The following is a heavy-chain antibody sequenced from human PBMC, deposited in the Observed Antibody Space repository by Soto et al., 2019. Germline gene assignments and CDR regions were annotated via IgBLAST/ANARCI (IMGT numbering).Heavy chain of an antibody. CDR1: GGSISSGDYY. J-gene: IGHJ4*02. D-gene: IGHD3-3*01. Sequence: SETLSLTGTVSGGSISSGDYYWSWIRQPPGKGLEWIGYIYYSGSTYYNPSLKSRVTISVDTSKNQFSLKLSSVTAADTAVYYCARRETIFGVVNGYFDYWGQGTLVTVSS. CDR2: IYYSGST. CDR3: ARRETIFGVVNGYFDY. V-gene: IGHV4-30-4*01.